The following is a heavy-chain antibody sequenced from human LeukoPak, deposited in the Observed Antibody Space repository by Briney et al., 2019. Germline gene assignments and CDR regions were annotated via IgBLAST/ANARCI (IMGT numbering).Heavy chain of an antibody. J-gene: IGHJ4*02. V-gene: IGHV4-38-2*02. Sequence: WDTLSLTCTVSGYSFTSGYYWGWIRQSPGKGVEWIGSINHSGSTYYKPALKSRVTISVDTSNNHFSLELNTVTAADPAVYYCARDRPTGYHDYWGQGTLVTVSS. CDR2: INHSGST. CDR1: GYSFTSGYY. CDR3: ARDRPTGYHDY. D-gene: IGHD3-9*01.